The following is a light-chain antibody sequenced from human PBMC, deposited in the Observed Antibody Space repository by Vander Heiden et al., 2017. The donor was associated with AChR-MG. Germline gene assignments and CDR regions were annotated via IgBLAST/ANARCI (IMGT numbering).Light chain of an antibody. J-gene: IGKJ4*01. V-gene: IGKV1-12*01. CDR1: RGLSSG. CDR2: NAS. CDR3: QQANYFPLS. Sequence: DIQMTQSPSSVSASLGDRVTITCRASRGLSSGLAWYRKMPGKAPELLIYNASTLQGGVPSRFSGSGSGTDFTLTISNLQPEDLSTYECQQANYFPLSFGGGTKVDVK.